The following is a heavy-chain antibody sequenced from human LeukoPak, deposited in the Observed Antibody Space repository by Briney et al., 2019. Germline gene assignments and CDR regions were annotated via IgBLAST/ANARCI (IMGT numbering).Heavy chain of an antibody. Sequence: GGSLRLSCAASGFTFDDYGMSWVRQAPGKGLEWVSGINWNGGSTGCADSVKGRFTISRDNAKNSLYLQMNSLRAEDTAVYYCAKRPSYYDFWSGYGYWGQGTLVTVSS. J-gene: IGHJ4*02. CDR1: GFTFDDYG. D-gene: IGHD3-3*01. V-gene: IGHV3-20*04. CDR3: AKRPSYYDFWSGYGY. CDR2: INWNGGST.